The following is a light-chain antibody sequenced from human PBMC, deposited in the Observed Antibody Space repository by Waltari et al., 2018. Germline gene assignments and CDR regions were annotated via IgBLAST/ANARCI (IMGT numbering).Light chain of an antibody. Sequence: SYVLTQPPSVSVAPGKAARITCGGNSIGSRSVHWYQQKPGQAPVLVIYYDSDRPSGILEGMSGSRSGNTSTLTISRVEAGDEASYYGQLWEIGSDRVLFGVGTKLTVL. CDR2: YDS. CDR3: QLWEIGSDRVL. J-gene: IGLJ2*01. CDR1: SIGSRS. V-gene: IGLV3-21*01.